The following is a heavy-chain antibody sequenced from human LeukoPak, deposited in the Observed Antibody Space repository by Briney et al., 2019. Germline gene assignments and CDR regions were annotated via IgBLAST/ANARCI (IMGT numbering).Heavy chain of an antibody. CDR3: ARDTEDIVVVPAAVNWFDP. CDR2: ISAYNGNT. CDR1: GYTFTSYG. Sequence: ASVKVSCKASGYTFTSYGISWVRQAPGQGLEWMGWISAYNGNTNYAQKLQGRVTMTTDTSTSTAYMELGSLRSDDTAVYYCARDTEDIVVVPAAVNWFDPWGQGTLVTVSS. V-gene: IGHV1-18*04. D-gene: IGHD2-2*01. J-gene: IGHJ5*02.